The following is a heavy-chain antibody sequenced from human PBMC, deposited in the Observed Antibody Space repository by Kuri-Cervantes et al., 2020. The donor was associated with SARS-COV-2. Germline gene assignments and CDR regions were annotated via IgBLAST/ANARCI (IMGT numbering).Heavy chain of an antibody. CDR2: SFYSGST. V-gene: IGHV4-39*01. CDR3: ARATLVRYFDC. Sequence: ESLKISCTVSGGSVSSGSYYWSWIRQPPGKGLEWIGNSFYSGSTFYNPSLKSRVTISVDTSKNQFSLELSSVTAADTAVYYCARATLVRYFDCLSQGTTVTVSS. D-gene: IGHD2-2*01. CDR1: GGSVSSGSYY. J-gene: IGHJ4*03.